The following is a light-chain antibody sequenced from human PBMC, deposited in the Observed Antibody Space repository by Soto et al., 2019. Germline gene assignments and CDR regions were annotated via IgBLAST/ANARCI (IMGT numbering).Light chain of an antibody. J-gene: IGKJ3*01. CDR2: DAS. Sequence: EIVLTQSPATLSLSPGERATLSCRASQSVSSYLAWYQHKPGQAPRLLIYDASNRATGIPARFSGSGSGTDFTLTISSLEPEDFAVYYCQQRSNWPQFTFGPGTKVDI. CDR1: QSVSSY. CDR3: QQRSNWPQFT. V-gene: IGKV3-11*01.